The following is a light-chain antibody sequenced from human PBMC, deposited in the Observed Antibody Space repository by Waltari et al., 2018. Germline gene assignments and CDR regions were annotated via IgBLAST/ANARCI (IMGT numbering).Light chain of an antibody. CDR3: QQSAGSPYT. CDR2: DAS. Sequence: EIVLTQSPGTLSLSPGESATLSCRASQSVSTTYLTWYQHKPGQAPRLLIDDASSRATGIPDRFSGNGSGTDFTLTINSLEPEDFAVYYCQQSAGSPYTFGQGTKLEVK. V-gene: IGKV3-20*01. J-gene: IGKJ2*01. CDR1: QSVSTTY.